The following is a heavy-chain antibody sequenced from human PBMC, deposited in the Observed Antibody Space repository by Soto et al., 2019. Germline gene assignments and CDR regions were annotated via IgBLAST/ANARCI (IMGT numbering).Heavy chain of an antibody. D-gene: IGHD2-2*01. V-gene: IGHV4-4*02. CDR2: IYHSGST. CDR1: GGSISSSNW. J-gene: IGHJ2*01. CDR3: ARDPFGRAVTSSTMYWYFDL. Sequence: SETLSLTCAVSGGSISSSNWWSWVRQPPGKGLEWIGEIYHSGSTNYNPSLKSRVTISVDKSKNQFSLKLSSVTAADTAVYYCARDPFGRAVTSSTMYWYFDLWGRGTLVTSPQ.